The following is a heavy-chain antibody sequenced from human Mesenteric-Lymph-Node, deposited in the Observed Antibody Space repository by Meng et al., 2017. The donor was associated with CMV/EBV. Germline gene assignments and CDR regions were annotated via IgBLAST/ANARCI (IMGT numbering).Heavy chain of an antibody. CDR1: QFTFSGYG. Sequence: GESLKISCAASQFTFSGYGMHWVRQAPGKELEWVAFIRYDGNDKYYADSVKGRFTISRDNSKNTLYLQMNSLRAEDTAVYYCARGEVLRFLEWLLYPGGMDVWGQGTTVTVSS. J-gene: IGHJ6*02. V-gene: IGHV3-30*02. D-gene: IGHD3-3*01. CDR3: ARGEVLRFLEWLLYPGGMDV. CDR2: IRYDGNDK.